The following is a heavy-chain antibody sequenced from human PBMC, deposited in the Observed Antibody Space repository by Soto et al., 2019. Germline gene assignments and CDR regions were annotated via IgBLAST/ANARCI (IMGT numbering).Heavy chain of an antibody. J-gene: IGHJ6*03. Sequence: GGSLRLSCAASGFTFSSYDMHWVRQATGKGLEWVSAIGTAGDTYYPGSVKGRFTISRENAKNSLYLQMNSLRAGDTAVYYCARGGGDYGDYEGYYYYYMDVWGKGTTVTVSS. CDR3: ARGGGDYGDYEGYYYYYMDV. CDR2: IGTAGDT. D-gene: IGHD4-17*01. CDR1: GFTFSSYD. V-gene: IGHV3-13*01.